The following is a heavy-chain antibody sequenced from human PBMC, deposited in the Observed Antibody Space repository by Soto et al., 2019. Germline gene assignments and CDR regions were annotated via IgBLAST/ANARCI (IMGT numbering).Heavy chain of an antibody. V-gene: IGHV4-34*01. J-gene: IGHJ4*02. CDR2: INHSGST. CDR1: GGSFSGYY. Sequence: KRSETLSLTCAVYGGSFSGYYWSWIRQPPGKGLEWIGEINHSGSTNYNPSLKSRVTISVDTSKNQFSPKLSSVTAADTAVYYCARGHSSGWFYFFDYWGQGTLVTVSS. CDR3: ARGHSSGWFYFFDY. D-gene: IGHD6-19*01.